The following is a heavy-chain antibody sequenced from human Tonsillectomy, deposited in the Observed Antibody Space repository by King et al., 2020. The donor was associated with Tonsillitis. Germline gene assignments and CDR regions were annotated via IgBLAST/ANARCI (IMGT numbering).Heavy chain of an antibody. Sequence: VQLVESGGGLVQPGRSLRLSCAASGFTFDDYAMHWVRQAPGKGLEWVSGISWNSGSIDYADSVKGRFTISRDNAKNSLYLQMNSLRPEDTALYYCAKDREPLVVVAATKSFFCGMDVWGQGTTVTVSS. J-gene: IGHJ6*02. D-gene: IGHD2-15*01. CDR3: AKDREPLVVVAATKSFFCGMDV. CDR2: ISWNSGSI. CDR1: GFTFDDYA. V-gene: IGHV3-9*01.